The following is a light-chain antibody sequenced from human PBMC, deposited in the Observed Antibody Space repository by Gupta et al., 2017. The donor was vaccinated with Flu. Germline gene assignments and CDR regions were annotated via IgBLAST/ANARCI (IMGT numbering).Light chain of an antibody. V-gene: IGLV2-14*01. J-gene: IGLJ2*01. Sequence: QSALTKPASVSGSPGQSITISCTGTIIDIGSYIYVSWSKQHPGHAPKLLIYDVTIRPSGASCRFAASYAAATAFVTTSGHQAEDEAYYYCTSYTITSILVFGGGTMLTVL. CDR1: IIDIGSYIY. CDR2: DVT. CDR3: TSYTITSILV.